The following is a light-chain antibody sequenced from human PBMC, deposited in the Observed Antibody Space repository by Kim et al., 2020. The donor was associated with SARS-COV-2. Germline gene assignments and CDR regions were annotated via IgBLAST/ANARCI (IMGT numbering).Light chain of an antibody. J-gene: IGLJ2*01. CDR3: QSADSRGTVV. CDR1: ALPKQY. CDR2: KDS. Sequence: SYELTQPPSVSVSPGQTARITCSGDALPKQYAYWYQQKPGQAPVLVIYKDSERPSGIPERFSGSSSGTTVTLTISGVQAEDEADYYCQSADSRGTVVLGG. V-gene: IGLV3-25*03.